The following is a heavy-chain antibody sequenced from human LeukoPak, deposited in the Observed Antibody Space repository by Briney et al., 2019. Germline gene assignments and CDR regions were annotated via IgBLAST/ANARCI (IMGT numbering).Heavy chain of an antibody. V-gene: IGHV1-46*01. CDR1: GYTFTSYY. CDR2: INPSGGST. CDR3: ARGPRITIFGVVTSGDYYYYYYMDV. J-gene: IGHJ6*03. Sequence: ASVKVSCKASGYTFTSYYMHWVRQAPGQGLEWMGIINPSGGSTSYAQKFQGRVTMTRDMSTSTVYMELSSLRSEDTAVYYCARGPRITIFGVVTSGDYYYYYYMDVWGKGTTVTISS. D-gene: IGHD3-3*01.